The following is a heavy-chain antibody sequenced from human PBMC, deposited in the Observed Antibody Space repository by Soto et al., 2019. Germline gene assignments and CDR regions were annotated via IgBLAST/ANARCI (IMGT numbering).Heavy chain of an antibody. CDR2: IGTAGDT. D-gene: IGHD6-25*01. CDR1: GFTFSSYD. CDR3: ARATTVVGGQRLPHDAFDT. J-gene: IGHJ3*02. V-gene: IGHV3-13*01. Sequence: GGSLRLSCAASGFTFSSYDMHWVRQATGKGLEWVSAIGTAGDTYYPGSVKGRFTISRENAKNSLYLQMNSLRAGDTAVYYCARATTVVGGQRLPHDAFDTWGQATMVNVS.